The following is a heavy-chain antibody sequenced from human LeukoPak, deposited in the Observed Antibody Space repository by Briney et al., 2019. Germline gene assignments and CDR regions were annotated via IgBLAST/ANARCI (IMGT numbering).Heavy chain of an antibody. Sequence: PGWSLRLYRAACGFTCSDHYMDWVRQAASKGLALVGPISNKANSYTTEYAASVKGRFTISRDDSKNSLYLQMNSLKCEDTAVYYCAREWDSGSYYLGYFDYWGQGTLVTVSS. CDR1: GFTCSDHY. CDR2: ISNKANSYTT. D-gene: IGHD1-26*01. J-gene: IGHJ4*02. V-gene: IGHV3-72*01. CDR3: AREWDSGSYYLGYFDY.